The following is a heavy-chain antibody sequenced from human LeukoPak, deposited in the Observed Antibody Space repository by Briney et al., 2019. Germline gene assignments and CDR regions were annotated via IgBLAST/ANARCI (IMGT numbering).Heavy chain of an antibody. J-gene: IGHJ5*02. CDR1: GFTFDDYG. V-gene: IGHV3-20*04. CDR3: VRGGYGNNWFDP. CDR2: INWNGGST. Sequence: PGGSLRLSCAASGFTFDDYGMSWVRQAPGKGLEWVSGINWNGGSTGYADSMKGRITISRDNAKNSLYLQMNSLRAEDAALYYCVRGGYGNNWFDPWGQGTLVTVSS. D-gene: IGHD5-18*01.